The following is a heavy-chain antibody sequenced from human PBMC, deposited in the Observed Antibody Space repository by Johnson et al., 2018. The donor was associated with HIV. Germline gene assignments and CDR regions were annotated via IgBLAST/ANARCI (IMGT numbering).Heavy chain of an antibody. CDR2: ISYDGSNK. CDR3: AKDMRPVRGWGGGSYRGVSDAFDI. V-gene: IGHV3-30-3*01. Sequence: QILLVESGGGVVQPGRSLRLSCAASGFTFSSYAMHWVRQAPGKGLEWVAGISYDGSNKYYADSVKGRFTISSDNSKNTMYLQMNSLIAEDTAVYYCAKDMRPVRGWGGGSYRGVSDAFDIWGQGTMVTVSS. J-gene: IGHJ3*02. CDR1: GFTFSSYA. D-gene: IGHD1-26*01.